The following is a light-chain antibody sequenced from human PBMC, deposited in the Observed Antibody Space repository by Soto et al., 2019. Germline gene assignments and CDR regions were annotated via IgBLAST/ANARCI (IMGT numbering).Light chain of an antibody. J-gene: IGKJ4*02. V-gene: IGKV3-11*01. Sequence: DIGLTQSPATLSLSPGQRATLSCRASQNFSNYVAWYQQKPGRAPRLLIYDASKRATGIPSRFSGSASGTDFTLTISSLEPEDFAIYYCQLRTNWPSLTFGGGTKVEI. CDR2: DAS. CDR1: QNFSNY. CDR3: QLRTNWPSLT.